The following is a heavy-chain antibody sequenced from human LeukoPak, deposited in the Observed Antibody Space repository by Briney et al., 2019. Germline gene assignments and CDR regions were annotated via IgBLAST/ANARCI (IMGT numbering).Heavy chain of an antibody. CDR3: AGAQAGTSCCHFDY. D-gene: IGHD2-2*01. V-gene: IGHV1-2*02. CDR2: ISPDSGGR. CDR1: GYSFTPYY. J-gene: IGHJ4*02. Sequence: ASVTVSYTPSGYSFTPYYILWVRQAPGHEVEGMEWISPDSGGRTYEERFQGRVIMTTDTSINTVYMDLSSLRSDDTAVDFCAGAQAGTSCCHFDYWGQGTLVTVSS.